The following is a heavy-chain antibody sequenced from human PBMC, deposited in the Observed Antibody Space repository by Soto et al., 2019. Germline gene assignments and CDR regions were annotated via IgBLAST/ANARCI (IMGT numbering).Heavy chain of an antibody. V-gene: IGHV3-11*01. Sequence: GGSLRLSCAASGFTFSDYYMSWIRQAPGKGLEWVSYIRSSGSTIYYADSVKGRFTISRDNAKNSLYLQMNSLRAEETAVYYCARDRDAYYYYDSSGYYFDYWGQGTLVTVSS. CDR1: GFTFSDYY. D-gene: IGHD3-22*01. J-gene: IGHJ4*02. CDR2: IRSSGSTI. CDR3: ARDRDAYYYYDSSGYYFDY.